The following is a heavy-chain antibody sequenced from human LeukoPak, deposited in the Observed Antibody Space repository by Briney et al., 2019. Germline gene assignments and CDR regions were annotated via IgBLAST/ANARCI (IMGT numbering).Heavy chain of an antibody. CDR1: GFSFTDYW. J-gene: IGHJ4*02. V-gene: IGHV5-51*01. Sequence: GESLKISCQTSGFSFTDYWIGWVRQMPGRGLEWMGIVSPGQSDTRYSPSFQGQVTISADESITTIYLQWSSLKASDTAIYYCVLEGGLATAATRGFDFWGQGTVVTVPS. CDR2: VSPGQSDT. D-gene: IGHD6-13*01. CDR3: VLEGGLATAATRGFDF.